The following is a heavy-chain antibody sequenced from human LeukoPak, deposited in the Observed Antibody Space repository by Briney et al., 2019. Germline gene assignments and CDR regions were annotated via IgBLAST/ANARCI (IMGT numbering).Heavy chain of an antibody. CDR1: GGSISSTNYY. D-gene: IGHD6-19*01. V-gene: IGHV4-39*02. Sequence: SETLSLTCTVSGGSISSTNYYWGWIRQPPGKGLEWIGNIYYSGNTYYNLSLKSRVTISVDTSKNHFSLKLRSVTAADTAVFYCARRNKAVPGDAFDVGPRDNGQRLF. CDR3: ARRNKAVPGDAFDV. J-gene: IGHJ3*01. CDR2: IYYSGNT.